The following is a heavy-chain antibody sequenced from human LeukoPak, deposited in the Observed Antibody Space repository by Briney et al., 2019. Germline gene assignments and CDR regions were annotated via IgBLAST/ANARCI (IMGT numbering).Heavy chain of an antibody. V-gene: IGHV1-3*01. CDR3: ARGPIAAVVFFDY. D-gene: IGHD6-13*01. CDR2: INAGTGDT. Sequence: ASAKVSCKASGYTFTDYAIHCVRQAPGQRPEWMGWINAGTGDTRYLQRFQGRVTISRDTSASAVYMELSSLTYEDTAVFYCARGPIAAVVFFDYWGQGTLVSVSA. CDR1: GYTFTDYA. J-gene: IGHJ4*02.